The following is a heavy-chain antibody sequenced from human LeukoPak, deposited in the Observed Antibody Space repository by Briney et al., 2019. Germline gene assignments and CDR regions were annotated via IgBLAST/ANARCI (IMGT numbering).Heavy chain of an antibody. J-gene: IGHJ6*04. CDR2: IYYSGST. Sequence: SETLSLTCTVSGGSISSYYWSWIRQPPGKGLEWIGYIYYSGSTNYNPSLKSRVTISVDTSKIQLSLKVSSVTAADTAVYYCARVRYTGYDSYYFYNYGMDVWGKGTTVTVSS. CDR1: GGSISSYY. V-gene: IGHV4-59*12. D-gene: IGHD5-12*01. CDR3: ARVRYTGYDSYYFYNYGMDV.